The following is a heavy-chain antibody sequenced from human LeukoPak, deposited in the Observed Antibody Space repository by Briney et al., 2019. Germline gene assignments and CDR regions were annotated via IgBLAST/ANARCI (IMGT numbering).Heavy chain of an antibody. CDR1: GFTFSSYS. D-gene: IGHD4-17*01. CDR2: ISSSSSYI. J-gene: IGHJ4*02. V-gene: IGHV3-21*01. Sequence: KSGGSLRLSCAASGFTFSSYSMNWVRQAPGKGLEWVSSISSSSSYIYYADSVKGRFTISRDNAKNSLYLQMNSLRAEDTAVYYCARDTTVYGDFDYWGQGTLVTVSS. CDR3: ARDTTVYGDFDY.